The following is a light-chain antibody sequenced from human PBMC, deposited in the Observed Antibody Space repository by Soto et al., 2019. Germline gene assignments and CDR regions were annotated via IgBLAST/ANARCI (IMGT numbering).Light chain of an antibody. J-gene: IGLJ1*01. Sequence: QSALTQPASVSGSLGQSITISCTGTSSDVAYYDYVSWYQQHPGKAPKLMIYEVTNRPSGVSNRFSGSKSGNTASLTISGLQAEDEADYYCSSYTTISTYVFGTGTKLTVL. V-gene: IGLV2-14*01. CDR1: SSDVAYYDY. CDR2: EVT. CDR3: SSYTTISTYV.